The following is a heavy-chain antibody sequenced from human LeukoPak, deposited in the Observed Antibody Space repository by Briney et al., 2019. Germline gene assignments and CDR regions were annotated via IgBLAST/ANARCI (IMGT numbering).Heavy chain of an antibody. CDR3: ARDRYCSGGSCQGSLQH. V-gene: IGHV1-2*02. J-gene: IGHJ1*01. CDR1: GYTFTDYF. Sequence: ASVKVSCKASGYTFTDYFIHWVRQAPGQGLEWIGWINPNNGGTNFGQNFQGRVTMTTDTSINTAYMELGGLTSDDTAIYYCARDRYCSGGSCQGSLQHWGQGTLVPISS. D-gene: IGHD2-15*01. CDR2: INPNNGGT.